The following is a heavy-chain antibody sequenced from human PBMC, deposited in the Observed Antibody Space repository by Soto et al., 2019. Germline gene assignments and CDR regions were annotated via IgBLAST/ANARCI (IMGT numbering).Heavy chain of an antibody. V-gene: IGHV4-30-4*01. CDR3: ARAKKSDDFWSGYPRRGFDP. Sequence: SETLSLTCTVSGGSISSGDYYWSWIRQPPGKGLEWIGYIYYSGSTYYNPSLKSRVTISVDTSKNQFSLKLSSVTAADTAVYYCARAKKSDDFWSGYPRRGFDPSDPATLVSV. CDR1: GGSISSGDYY. CDR2: IYYSGST. J-gene: IGHJ5*02. D-gene: IGHD3-3*01.